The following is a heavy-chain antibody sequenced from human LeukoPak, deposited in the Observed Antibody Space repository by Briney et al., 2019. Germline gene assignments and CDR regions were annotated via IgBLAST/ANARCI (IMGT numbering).Heavy chain of an antibody. CDR3: ARESGLYYYDSSGYYYYYYMDV. J-gene: IGHJ6*03. CDR1: GYTFTSYA. Sequence: ASVKVSCKASGYTFTSYAMNWVRQAPGQGLEWMGWINTNTGSPTYAQGFTGRFVFSLDTSVSTAYLQISSLKAEDTAVYYCARESGLYYYDSSGYYYYYYMDVWGKGTTVTVSS. D-gene: IGHD3-22*01. CDR2: INTNTGSP. V-gene: IGHV7-4-1*02.